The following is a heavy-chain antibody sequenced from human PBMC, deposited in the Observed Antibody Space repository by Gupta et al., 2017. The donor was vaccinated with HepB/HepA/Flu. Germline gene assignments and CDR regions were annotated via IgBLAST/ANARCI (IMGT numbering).Heavy chain of an antibody. D-gene: IGHD5-12*01. CDR1: GLSIDRYA. CDR2: FSLDSDRI. CDR3: GKDLTPGGLDV. J-gene: IGHJ6*02. Sequence: EVQLEESGGGLVQPGRSLRLSCTVSGLSIDRYAMHWVRQIPGKGLEWVSGFSLDSDRIDYADSVRGRFTTSIDKAKNSLYLQMNSLRPDDTALYYCGKDLTPGGLDVWGPGTTVTVSS. V-gene: IGHV3-9*01.